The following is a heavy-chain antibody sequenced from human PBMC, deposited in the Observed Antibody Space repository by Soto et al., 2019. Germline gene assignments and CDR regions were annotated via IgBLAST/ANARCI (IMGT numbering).Heavy chain of an antibody. V-gene: IGHV4-59*08. J-gene: IGHJ5*02. D-gene: IGHD1-1*01. CDR3: VRHVHLTTNDL. CDR1: GDFISSHY. Sequence: QVQLQESGPGLVKPSETLSLTCTVSGDFISSHYWSWIRQPPGKGLEWIGYISYSGNTNYSPSLQSRVTVSVDTSKKQLSLELTSLTAADTAFYYCVRHVHLTTNDLWGQGTLVTVSS. CDR2: ISYSGNT.